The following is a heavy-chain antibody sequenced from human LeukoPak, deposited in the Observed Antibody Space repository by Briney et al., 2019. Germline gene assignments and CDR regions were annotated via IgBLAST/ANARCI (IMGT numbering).Heavy chain of an antibody. V-gene: IGHV3-21*01. CDR1: GFTFSSYS. CDR3: ARDGTIRSGGTLRAFDI. D-gene: IGHD2-15*01. J-gene: IGHJ3*02. CDR2: ISSSSSCI. Sequence: PGGSLRLSCAASGFTFSSYSMNWVRQAPGKGLEWVSSISSSSSCIYYADSVKGRFTISRDNAKNSLYLQMNSLRAEDTAVYYCARDGTIRSGGTLRAFDIWGQGTMVTVSS.